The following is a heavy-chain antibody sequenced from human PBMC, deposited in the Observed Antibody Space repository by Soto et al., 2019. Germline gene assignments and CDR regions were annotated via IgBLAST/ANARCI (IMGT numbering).Heavy chain of an antibody. CDR2: IYYSGST. J-gene: IGHJ4*02. D-gene: IGHD6-19*01. Sequence: SETLSITCTVSGGSISSGGYYWSWIRQHPGKGLEWIGYIYYSGSTYYNPSLKSRVTISVDTSKNQFSLKLSSVTAADTAVYYCARASRDSSGWYVYYFDYWGQGTLVTVSS. CDR3: ARASRDSSGWYVYYFDY. V-gene: IGHV4-31*03. CDR1: GGSISSGGYY.